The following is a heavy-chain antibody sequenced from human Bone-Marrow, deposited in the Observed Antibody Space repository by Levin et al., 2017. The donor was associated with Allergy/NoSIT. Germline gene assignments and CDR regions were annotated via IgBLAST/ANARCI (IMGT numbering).Heavy chain of an antibody. Sequence: KVSCEGSGYIFSNYWIGWARQMPGKGLEWMGVIYPGDSKTKYRPSFQGPITIPADTSINTASLQWTSLKTSDTAIYFCAKWGGYWNGESCHGDSWGQGTPVTVSS. V-gene: IGHV5-51*01. CDR1: GYIFSNYW. J-gene: IGHJ4*02. D-gene: IGHD2-15*01. CDR2: IYPGDSKT. CDR3: AKWGGYWNGESCHGDS.